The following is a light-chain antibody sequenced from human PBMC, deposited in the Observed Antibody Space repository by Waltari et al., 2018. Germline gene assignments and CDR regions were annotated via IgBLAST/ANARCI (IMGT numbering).Light chain of an antibody. J-gene: IGKJ3*01. CDR2: GVS. CDR3: QHYDSRPFT. V-gene: IGKV3-20*01. Sequence: EIVLTQSPGTLSLSPGERATISCRASQTFRSNYLAWYRQKPGQAPRLLIYGVSTRASGIPDRFSGSGSGTDFTLTISRLEPEDFAVYYCQHYDSRPFTFGPGTKVDLK. CDR1: QTFRSNY.